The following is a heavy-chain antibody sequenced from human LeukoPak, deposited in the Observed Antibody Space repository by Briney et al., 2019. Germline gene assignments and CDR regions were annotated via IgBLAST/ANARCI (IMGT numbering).Heavy chain of an antibody. J-gene: IGHJ4*02. Sequence: PGGSLRLSCAASGFTFSSYSMSWVRQAPGKGLEWVSAVTGGGDTTYYADSVRGRFTISRDNSKNTLYLQMNSLRAEDTAVYYCAKMQGYFDYWGQGTLVTVSS. CDR2: VTGGGDTT. CDR3: AKMQGYFDY. V-gene: IGHV3-23*01. CDR1: GFTFSSYS.